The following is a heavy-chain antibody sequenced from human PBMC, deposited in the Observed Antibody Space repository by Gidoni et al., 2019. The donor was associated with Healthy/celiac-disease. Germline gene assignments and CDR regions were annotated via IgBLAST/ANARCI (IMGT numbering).Heavy chain of an antibody. V-gene: IGHV5-51*01. Sequence: EVQLVQSGAEVKKPGESLKISCKGSGYSFTSYWIGWVRQTPGKGLEWMGIIYPGDSDTRYSPSFQGQVTISADKSISTAYLQWSSLKASDTAMYYCARRRGITIFDPYDAFDIWGQGTMVTVSS. CDR3: ARRRGITIFDPYDAFDI. J-gene: IGHJ3*02. D-gene: IGHD3-3*01. CDR2: IYPGDSDT. CDR1: GYSFTSYW.